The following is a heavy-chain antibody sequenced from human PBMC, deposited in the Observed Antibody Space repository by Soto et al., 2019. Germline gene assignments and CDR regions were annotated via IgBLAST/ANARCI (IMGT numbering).Heavy chain of an antibody. CDR2: IYPGDSDT. Sequence: PGESLKISCKGSGYSFTSYWSGWVRQMPGKGLEWMGIIYPGDSDTRYSPSFQGQVTISADKSISTAYLQWSSLKASDTAMYYCARVEGYCSSTSCYRGYYYGMDVWGQGTTVTVSS. V-gene: IGHV5-51*01. CDR3: ARVEGYCSSTSCYRGYYYGMDV. J-gene: IGHJ6*02. CDR1: GYSFTSYW. D-gene: IGHD2-2*02.